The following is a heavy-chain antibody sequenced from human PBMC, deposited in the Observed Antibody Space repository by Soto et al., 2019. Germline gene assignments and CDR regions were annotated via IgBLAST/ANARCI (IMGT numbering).Heavy chain of an antibody. CDR2: ISAYNGNT. CDR1: GYTFTSYG. D-gene: IGHD2-15*01. CDR3: VVAAQPYYFDY. V-gene: IGHV1-18*01. J-gene: IGHJ4*02. Sequence: GASVKVSCKASGYTFTSYGISWVRQAPGQGLEWMGWISAYNGNTNYAQKHQGRVTMTTDTSTSTAYMELRSLRSDDTAVYYCVVAAQPYYFDYWGQGTLVTVSS.